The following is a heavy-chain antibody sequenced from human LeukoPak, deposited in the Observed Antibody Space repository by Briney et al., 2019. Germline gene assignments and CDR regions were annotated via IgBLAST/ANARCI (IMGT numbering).Heavy chain of an antibody. CDR2: ISYDGSNK. CDR3: ARGYCSGGSCYTFDY. V-gene: IGHV3-30-3*01. D-gene: IGHD2-15*01. Sequence: TGGSLRLSCAASGFTFSSYAMHWVRQAPGKGLEWVAVISYDGSNKYYADSVKGRFTISRDNSKNTLYLQMNSLRAEDTAVYYCARGYCSGGSCYTFDYWGQGTLVTVSS. CDR1: GFTFSSYA. J-gene: IGHJ4*02.